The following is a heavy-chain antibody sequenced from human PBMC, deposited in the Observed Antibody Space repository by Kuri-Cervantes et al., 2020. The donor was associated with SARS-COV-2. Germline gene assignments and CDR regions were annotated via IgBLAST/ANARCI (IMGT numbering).Heavy chain of an antibody. D-gene: IGHD6-19*01. CDR1: GYIFTNYA. CDR3: ARDRGSQWLAFYDALDI. V-gene: IGHV1-3*01. J-gene: IGHJ3*02. CDR2: INAVNGNT. Sequence: ASVKVSCKASGYIFTNYALHWVRQAPGQRLEWMGWINAVNGNTKYSQKFQGRVTITRDTSASTAYMELSSLRSEDTALYYCARDRGSQWLAFYDALDIWGQGTMVTVSS.